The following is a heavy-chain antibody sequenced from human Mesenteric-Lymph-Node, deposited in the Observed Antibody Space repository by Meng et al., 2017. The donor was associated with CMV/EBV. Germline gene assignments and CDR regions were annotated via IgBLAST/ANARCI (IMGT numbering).Heavy chain of an antibody. CDR1: GGSFSGYY. CDR3: ASHYYYGSGSSPFDP. J-gene: IGHJ5*02. Sequence: VYGGSFSGYYWSWIRQPPGKGLEWIGEINHSGSTNYNPSLKSRVTISVDTSKNQFSLKLSSVTAADTAVYYCASHYYYGSGSSPFDPWGQGTLVTVSS. V-gene: IGHV4-34*01. CDR2: INHSGST. D-gene: IGHD3-10*01.